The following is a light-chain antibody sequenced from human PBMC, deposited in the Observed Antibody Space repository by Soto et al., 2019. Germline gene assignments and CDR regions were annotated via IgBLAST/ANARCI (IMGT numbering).Light chain of an antibody. CDR2: RAS. CDR1: QSVGSNS. J-gene: IGKJ1*01. Sequence: EIVLTQSPGTLSLSPGERATLSCRASQSVGSNSLAWYQQKPGQAPRLLIYRASNRATGIPDRFSGSGSGTDFTLSISRLEPEDFAVYHCQQYGSAPWTFGQGTKVEIK. V-gene: IGKV3-20*01. CDR3: QQYGSAPWT.